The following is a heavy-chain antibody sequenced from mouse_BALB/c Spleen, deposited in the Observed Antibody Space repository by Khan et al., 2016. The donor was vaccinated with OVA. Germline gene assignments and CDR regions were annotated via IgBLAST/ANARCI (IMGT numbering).Heavy chain of an antibody. V-gene: IGHV2-6-4*01. Sequence: QVQLKQSGPGLVAPSQSLSITCTVSGFSFSRYNIHWVRQPPGKGLEWLGMIWGGGGTDYNSTLKSRLSISKDNSKNQVFLKMNSLQTDDTAMYFCARAYYRYDGYYAMDYWGQGTSVTVSS. CDR1: GFSFSRYN. J-gene: IGHJ4*01. CDR3: ARAYYRYDGYYAMDY. D-gene: IGHD2-14*01. CDR2: IWGGGGT.